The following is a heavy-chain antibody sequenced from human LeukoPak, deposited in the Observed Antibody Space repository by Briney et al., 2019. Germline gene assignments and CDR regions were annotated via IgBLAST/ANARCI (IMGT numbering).Heavy chain of an antibody. CDR1: GGSISSGGYS. CDR3: LITITMIVVVIRRRGY. V-gene: IGHV4-30-2*01. Sequence: SETLSLTCAVSGGSISSGGYSWSWIRQPPGKGLEWIGYIYHSGSTYYNPSLKSRVTISVDTSKNQFSLKLSSVTAADTAVYYCLITITMIVVVIRRRGYWGQGTLVTVSS. CDR2: IYHSGST. D-gene: IGHD3-22*01. J-gene: IGHJ4*02.